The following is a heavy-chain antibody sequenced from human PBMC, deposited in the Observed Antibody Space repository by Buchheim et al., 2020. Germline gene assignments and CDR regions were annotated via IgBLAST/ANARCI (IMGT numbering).Heavy chain of an antibody. J-gene: IGHJ6*02. CDR3: ARHYDFWSGYQTAYYYYGMDV. CDR1: GYTFTSYD. CDR2: MNPNSGTT. V-gene: IGHV1-8*01. D-gene: IGHD3-3*01. Sequence: QVQLVQSGAEVKKPGASVKVSCKASGYTFTSYDINWVRQATGQGLEWMGWMNPNSGTTGYAQKFQGRVTMTRNTSISTAYMELSSLRSEDTAVYYCARHYDFWSGYQTAYYYYGMDVWGQGTT.